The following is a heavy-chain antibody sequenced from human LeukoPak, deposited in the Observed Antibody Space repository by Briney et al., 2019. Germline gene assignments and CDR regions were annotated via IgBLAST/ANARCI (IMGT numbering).Heavy chain of an antibody. D-gene: IGHD4-17*01. V-gene: IGHV3-23*01. Sequence: GGSLRLSCAASGFTFSSYAMSWVRQAPGKGLEWVSAISGSGGSTYYADSVKGWFTISRDNSKNTLYLQMNSLRAEDTAVYYCARVGVSLVTTVTYFDYWGQGTLVTVSS. CDR2: ISGSGGST. J-gene: IGHJ4*02. CDR3: ARVGVSLVTTVTYFDY. CDR1: GFTFSSYA.